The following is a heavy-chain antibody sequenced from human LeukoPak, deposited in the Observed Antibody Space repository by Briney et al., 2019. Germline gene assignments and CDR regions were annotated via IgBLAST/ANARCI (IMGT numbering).Heavy chain of an antibody. D-gene: IGHD6-19*01. J-gene: IGHJ4*02. CDR1: GGSISSGGYS. CDR2: IYHSGST. Sequence: PSETLSLTCAVSGGSISSGGYSWSWIRQPPGKGLEWIGYIYHSGSTYYNPSLKSRDTISVDRSKNQFSLKLSSVAAADTAVYYCARATYSSGWYVGRLGYFDYWGQGTLVTVSS. V-gene: IGHV4-30-2*01. CDR3: ARATYSSGWYVGRLGYFDY.